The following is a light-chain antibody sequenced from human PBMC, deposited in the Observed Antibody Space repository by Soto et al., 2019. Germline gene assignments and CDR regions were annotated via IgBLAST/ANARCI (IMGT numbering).Light chain of an antibody. V-gene: IGKV1-5*01. CDR2: DAS. Sequence: DIQMTQSPCTLSASVGDRVTITCRASQSISSGLAWYQQKPGKAPKLLIYDASSLESGVPSRFSGSGSGTEFTLTISSLQPADFATYYCQQYNSYSITFGQGTRLEIK. CDR3: QQYNSYSIT. J-gene: IGKJ5*01. CDR1: QSISSG.